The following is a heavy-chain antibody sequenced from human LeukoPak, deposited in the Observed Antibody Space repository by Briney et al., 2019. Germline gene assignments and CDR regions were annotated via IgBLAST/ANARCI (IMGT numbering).Heavy chain of an antibody. CDR3: ARGDGYNFFDY. Sequence: GGSQRLSCAVSGFIVTNNYMSWVRQAPGKGLEWVSVFYVGGATYYADSVKGRFTISRDNSENTLYLQMKSLRAEDTAVYYCARGDGYNFFDYWGQGTLVTVSS. CDR1: GFIVTNNY. J-gene: IGHJ4*02. CDR2: FYVGGAT. V-gene: IGHV3-53*01. D-gene: IGHD5-24*01.